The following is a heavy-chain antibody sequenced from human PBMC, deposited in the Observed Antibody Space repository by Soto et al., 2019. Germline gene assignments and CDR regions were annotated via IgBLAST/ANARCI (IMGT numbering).Heavy chain of an antibody. CDR2: IYHSGNT. D-gene: IGHD1-1*01. Sequence: QVQLQESGPGLVKPSETLSLTCTVSGGSISSGGYYWSWIRQHPGKGLEWIGYIYHSGNTYYNPSLKSRVXXSXDXXKTQFSLKLSSVTAADTAVYYCARDPMGYPTYFDYWGQGTLVTVSS. CDR3: ARDPMGYPTYFDY. J-gene: IGHJ4*02. CDR1: GGSISSGGYY. V-gene: IGHV4-31*03.